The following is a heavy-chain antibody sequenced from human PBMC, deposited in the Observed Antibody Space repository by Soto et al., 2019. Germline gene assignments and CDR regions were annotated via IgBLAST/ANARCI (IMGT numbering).Heavy chain of an antibody. CDR1: GFTFSSYG. D-gene: IGHD6-13*01. Sequence: PGGSLRLSCAASGFTFSSYGMHWVRQAPGKGLEWVAVIWYDGSNKYYADSVKGRFTISRDNSKNTLYLQMNSLRAEDTAVYYCERESRYSSRWHNFDYWGQGTLVTVYS. V-gene: IGHV3-33*01. J-gene: IGHJ4*02. CDR2: IWYDGSNK. CDR3: ERESRYSSRWHNFDY.